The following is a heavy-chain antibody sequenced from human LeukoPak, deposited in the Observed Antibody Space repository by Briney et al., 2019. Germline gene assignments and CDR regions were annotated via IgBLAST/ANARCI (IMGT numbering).Heavy chain of an antibody. CDR1: GFTVTSNY. D-gene: IGHD6-13*01. Sequence: PGGSLRLSCAASGFTVTSNYMSWVRQTPGKGLEWISLIYRGGYSYHIDSVKGRFTISRDNAKSSLYLQMNSLRAEDTAVFYCARGYSSSLGYWGQGTLVTVSS. J-gene: IGHJ4*02. CDR2: IYRGGYS. CDR3: ARGYSSSLGY. V-gene: IGHV3-66*01.